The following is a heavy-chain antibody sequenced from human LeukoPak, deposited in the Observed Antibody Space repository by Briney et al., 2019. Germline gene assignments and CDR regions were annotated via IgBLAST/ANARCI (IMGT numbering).Heavy chain of an antibody. D-gene: IGHD1-26*01. CDR3: TRDREHGTQDS. Sequence: TSETLSLTCTVSGYSISSGYYWGWIRQPPGKGLEWIGSIYHSGSTYYNPSLKSRVTISVDTSKNQFSLKLSSVTAADTAVYFCTRDREHGTQDSWGQGTLVTVS. CDR1: GYSISSGYY. J-gene: IGHJ4*02. V-gene: IGHV4-38-2*02. CDR2: IYHSGST.